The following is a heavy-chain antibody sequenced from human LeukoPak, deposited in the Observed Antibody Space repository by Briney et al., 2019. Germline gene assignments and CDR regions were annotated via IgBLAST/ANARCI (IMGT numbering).Heavy chain of an antibody. CDR2: IYSGGST. Sequence: PGGSLRLSCAASGFTVSSNYMSWVRQAPGKGLEWVSVIYSGGSTYYADSVKGRFTISRDNAKNSLYLQMNSVRAEDTAVYYCARDSISGYYYDSSGYYQDAFDIWGQGTMVTVSS. J-gene: IGHJ3*02. V-gene: IGHV3-66*01. CDR1: GFTVSSNY. D-gene: IGHD3-22*01. CDR3: ARDSISGYYYDSSGYYQDAFDI.